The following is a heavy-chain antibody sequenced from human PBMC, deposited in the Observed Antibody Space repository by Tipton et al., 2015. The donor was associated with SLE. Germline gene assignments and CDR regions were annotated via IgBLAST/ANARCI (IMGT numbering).Heavy chain of an antibody. V-gene: IGHV4-38-2*02. CDR2: ISHRGNT. D-gene: IGHD6-13*01. CDR3: ARVVKGSSWYWFDP. Sequence: GEALSSAYFWGWIRQPPGKGLEWIGSISHRGNTYYNPSLKSRVSISVDTSQNQFSLNLNSVTAADTAVYYCARVVKGSSWYWFDPWGQGTLVTVSS. J-gene: IGHJ5*02. CDR1: GEALSSAYF.